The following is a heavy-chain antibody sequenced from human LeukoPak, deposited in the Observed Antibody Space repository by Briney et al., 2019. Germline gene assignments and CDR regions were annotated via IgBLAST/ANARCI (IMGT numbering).Heavy chain of an antibody. CDR1: GGSISSSRYY. J-gene: IGHJ4*02. D-gene: IGHD3-3*01. Sequence: PSETLSLTCTVSGGSISSSRYYWGWIRQPPGKGLEWIGSIYYSGSTYYNPSLKSRVTISVDTSKNQFSLKLSSVTAADTAVYYCARRPSGIFGVVIWDYWGQGTLVTVSS. V-gene: IGHV4-39*01. CDR3: ARRPSGIFGVVIWDY. CDR2: IYYSGST.